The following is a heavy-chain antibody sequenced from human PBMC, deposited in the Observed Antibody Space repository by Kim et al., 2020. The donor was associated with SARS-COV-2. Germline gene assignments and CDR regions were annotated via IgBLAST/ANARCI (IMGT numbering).Heavy chain of an antibody. V-gene: IGHV4-31*03. CDR1: GGSISSGGYY. CDR3: ARETRGQAYYESSGLNY. J-gene: IGHJ4*02. D-gene: IGHD3-22*01. CDR2: IYYSGST. Sequence: SETLSLTCTVSGGSISSGGYYWSWIRQHPGKGLEGIGYIYYSGSTYYNPSLKSRVTISVDTSKNQFSLKLSSVTAADTAVYYCARETRGQAYYESSGLNYWGQGTLVTLSP.